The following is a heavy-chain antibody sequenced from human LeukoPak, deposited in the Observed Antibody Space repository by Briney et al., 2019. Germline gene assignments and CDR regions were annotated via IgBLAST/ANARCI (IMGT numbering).Heavy chain of an antibody. CDR1: GFTLSSHW. V-gene: IGHV3-7*01. Sequence: GGSLRLSCAASGFTLSSHWMNWVRQAPGKGPEWVADINQDGSARYYVDSVKGRFTISRDNAKNSMYLQMNSLRAEDTAVYYCARWEIRGAAHQLDYWGQGTLVTVSS. J-gene: IGHJ4*02. CDR3: ARWEIRGAAHQLDY. CDR2: INQDGSAR. D-gene: IGHD1-26*01.